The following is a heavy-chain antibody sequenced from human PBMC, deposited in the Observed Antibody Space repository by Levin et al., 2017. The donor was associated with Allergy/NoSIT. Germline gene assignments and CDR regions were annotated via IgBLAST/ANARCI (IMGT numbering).Heavy chain of an antibody. Sequence: HPGGSLRLSCAASGFTFDDYAMHWVRQAPWKGLEWVSGISWNSGSIGYADSVKGRFTISRDNAKNSLYLQMNSLRAEDTALYYCAKDIRGSYPPGAFDIWGQGTMVTVSS. D-gene: IGHD1-26*01. CDR2: ISWNSGSI. V-gene: IGHV3-9*01. CDR3: AKDIRGSYPPGAFDI. J-gene: IGHJ3*02. CDR1: GFTFDDYA.